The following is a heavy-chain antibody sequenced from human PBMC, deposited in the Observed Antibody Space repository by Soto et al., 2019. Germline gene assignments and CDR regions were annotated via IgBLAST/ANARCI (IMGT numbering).Heavy chain of an antibody. D-gene: IGHD3-22*01. Sequence: SQTLSLTCAISGDSVSSSRVAWNWIRQSPSRGLEWLGRTYYRSKWYTDYAVSVKSRVTINPDTSKNQFYLQLNSVTPEDTAVYFFSRAFDSSFDYWGQGXLLTV. V-gene: IGHV6-1*01. CDR3: SRAFDSSFDY. CDR2: TYYRSKWYT. J-gene: IGHJ4*02. CDR1: GDSVSSSRVA.